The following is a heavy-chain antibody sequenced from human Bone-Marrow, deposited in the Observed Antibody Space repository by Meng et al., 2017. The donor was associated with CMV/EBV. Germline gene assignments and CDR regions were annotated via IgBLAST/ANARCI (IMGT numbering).Heavy chain of an antibody. Sequence: GESLKISCKGSGYNFTNYWIAWVRQMPGKGLEWMGIIYPDDSDTRYSPSFQGLVTITADKSLNTAYLQWSSLKASDTAMYYCARLSLGTLFGVVIKNYFDYWGQGTLVTVSS. J-gene: IGHJ4*02. CDR2: IYPDDSDT. V-gene: IGHV5-51*01. CDR1: GYNFTNYW. CDR3: ARLSLGTLFGVVIKNYFDY. D-gene: IGHD3-3*01.